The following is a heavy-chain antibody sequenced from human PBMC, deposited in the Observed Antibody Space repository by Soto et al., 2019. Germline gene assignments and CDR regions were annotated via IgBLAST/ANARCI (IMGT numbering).Heavy chain of an antibody. J-gene: IGHJ6*02. CDR2: IIPIFGTA. D-gene: IGHD2-15*01. CDR1: GYTFTSYY. V-gene: IGHV1-69*13. CDR3: EGGNPTGMDV. Sequence: GASVKVSCKASGYTFTSYYMHWVRQAPGQGLEWMGGIIPIFGTANYAQKFQGRVTITADESTSTAYMELSSLRSEDTAVYYCEGGNPTGMDVWGQGTTVTVSS.